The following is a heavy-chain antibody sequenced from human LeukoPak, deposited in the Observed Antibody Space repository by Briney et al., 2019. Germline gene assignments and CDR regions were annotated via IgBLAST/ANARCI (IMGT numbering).Heavy chain of an antibody. CDR1: GYTFTSYY. J-gene: IGHJ5*02. V-gene: IGHV1-46*01. Sequence: ASVKVSCKASGYTFTSYYMHCVRQARGQGLEWMGIINPSGGNTNYAQKFEGRLTTTRDMSTGTVYMALSSLRYEDTAMYYCARAFPNRRLMDTTMNQHGFDPWGQGTLVTVSS. CDR3: ARAFPNRRLMDTTMNQHGFDP. CDR2: INPSGGNT. D-gene: IGHD5-18*01.